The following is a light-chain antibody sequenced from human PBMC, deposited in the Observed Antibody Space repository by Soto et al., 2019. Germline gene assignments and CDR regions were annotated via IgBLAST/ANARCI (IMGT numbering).Light chain of an antibody. CDR3: SSYAIGNIVL. J-gene: IGLJ2*01. CDR1: SSDIGGYNF. V-gene: IGLV2-14*03. Sequence: QSALTQPASVSGSPGQSVTISCAGTSSDIGGYNFVSWYQQHPGKAPKLMIYDVNQRPSGVSHRFSGSKSYNTASLTISGLKSEDEADYYCSSYAIGNIVLFGGGTKVTVL. CDR2: DVN.